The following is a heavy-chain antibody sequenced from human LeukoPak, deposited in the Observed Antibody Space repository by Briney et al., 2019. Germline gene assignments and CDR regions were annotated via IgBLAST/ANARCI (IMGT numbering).Heavy chain of an antibody. J-gene: IGHJ6*03. V-gene: IGHV1-69*05. CDR3: ARDSGYSSSWKEYYYYYMDV. D-gene: IGHD6-6*01. CDR1: GGTFSSYA. Sequence: SVKVSCKASGGTFSSYAISWVRQAPGQGLEWMGGIIPIFGTANYAQKFQGRVTITTDESTSTAYMELSSLRSEDTAVYYCARDSGYSSSWKEYYYYYMDVWGKGTTVTVSS. CDR2: IIPIFGTA.